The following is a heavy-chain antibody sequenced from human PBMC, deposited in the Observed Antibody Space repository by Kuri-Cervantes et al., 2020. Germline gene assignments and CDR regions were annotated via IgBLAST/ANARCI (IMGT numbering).Heavy chain of an antibody. CDR2: IRQDGGDK. CDR3: ARDMTHPMATIIAYYYYGLDV. CDR1: GFTFSSYG. V-gene: IGHV3-7*01. J-gene: IGHJ6*02. Sequence: GGSLRLSCAASGFTFSSYGMHWVRQAPGKGLEWVASIRQDGGDKYYVDSVKGRFTISGDNANHSLYLQMSSLRAEDTAVYYCARDMTHPMATIIAYYYYGLDVWGQGTTVTVSS. D-gene: IGHD5-24*01.